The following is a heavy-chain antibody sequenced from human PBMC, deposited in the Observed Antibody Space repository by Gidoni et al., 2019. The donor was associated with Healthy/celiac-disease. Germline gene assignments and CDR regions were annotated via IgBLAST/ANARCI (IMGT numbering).Heavy chain of an antibody. Sequence: QVQLVESGGGLVKPGGSLRLSCAAPGFPFSDNSMSWIRQAPGKGLEWVSYISSSGSTIYYADSVKGRFTISRDNAKNSLYLQMNSLRAEDTAVYYCARTYDFWSGYYDYYYYGMDVWGQGTTVTVSS. CDR2: ISSSGSTI. V-gene: IGHV3-11*01. D-gene: IGHD3-3*01. CDR1: GFPFSDNS. J-gene: IGHJ6*02. CDR3: ARTYDFWSGYYDYYYYGMDV.